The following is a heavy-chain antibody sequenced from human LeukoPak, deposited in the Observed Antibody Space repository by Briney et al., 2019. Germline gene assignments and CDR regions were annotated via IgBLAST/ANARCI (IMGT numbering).Heavy chain of an antibody. V-gene: IGHV4-39*07. CDR1: GGSISSSSYY. J-gene: IGHJ6*03. CDR3: ASLLGYCSGNRCPSSANYYYYMDV. CDR2: FYYSGST. Sequence: PSETLSLTCTVSGGSISSSSYYWGWIRQPPGKGLEWIGSFYYSGSTYYNPSLKSRVTMSIDTSKNQFSLKVNSVTAADTAVYYCASLLGYCSGNRCPSSANYYYYMDVWGKGTTVTVSS. D-gene: IGHD2-15*01.